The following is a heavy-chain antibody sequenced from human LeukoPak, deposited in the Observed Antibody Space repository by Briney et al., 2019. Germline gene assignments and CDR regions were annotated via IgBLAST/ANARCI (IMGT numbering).Heavy chain of an antibody. CDR3: ARVQDRGERGNLFDY. V-gene: IGHV1-3*01. CDR2: INPGNGNT. J-gene: IGHJ4*02. D-gene: IGHD3-10*01. CDR1: GYTFTTYV. Sequence: ASVKVSCKASGYTFTTYVMHWVCQAPGQRLEWMGWINPGNGNTKYSQKYQGRVTFTRDTSASAVYMELSSLRSEDTAVYYCARVQDRGERGNLFDYWGQGTLVTVSS.